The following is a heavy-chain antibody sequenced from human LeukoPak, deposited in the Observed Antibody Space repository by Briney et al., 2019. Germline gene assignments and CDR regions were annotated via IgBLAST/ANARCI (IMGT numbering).Heavy chain of an antibody. CDR3: ARDFSYYDSSGLNWFDP. V-gene: IGHV4-39*07. J-gene: IGHJ5*02. Sequence: PSETLSLTCTVSGGSISSSTYYWGWIRQPPGKGLEWIGSIYYSGRTYYNPSLKSRVTISIDTSKNQFSLKLSPVTAADTAVYYCARDFSYYDSSGLNWFDPWGQGTLVTVSS. CDR1: GGSISSSTYY. CDR2: IYYSGRT. D-gene: IGHD3-22*01.